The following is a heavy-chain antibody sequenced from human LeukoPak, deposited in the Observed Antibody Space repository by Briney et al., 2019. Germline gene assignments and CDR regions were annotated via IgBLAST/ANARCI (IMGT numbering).Heavy chain of an antibody. CDR3: AGSGTYYRPIYYFDY. V-gene: IGHV3-23*01. D-gene: IGHD3-10*01. Sequence: PGGSLRLSCAASGFTFSSYVMSWVRQAPGKGLEWVSAIGGSGESTYYADSVKGRFTISRDNSKNTLSLQMNRLRAEDTAVYYCAGSGTYYRPIYYFDYWGQGTLVTVSS. CDR2: IGGSGEST. CDR1: GFTFSSYV. J-gene: IGHJ4*02.